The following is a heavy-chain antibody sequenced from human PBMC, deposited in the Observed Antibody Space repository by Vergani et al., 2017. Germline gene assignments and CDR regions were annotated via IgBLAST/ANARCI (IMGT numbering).Heavy chain of an antibody. Sequence: QVTLKESGPALVKPTQTLTLTCTFSGYSLSTSGMRVSWIRQPPGKALEWLARIDWDDDKFYSTSLKTRLTISKDTSKNQVVLTMTNMDPVDTATYYCARSSNWGSTGFDYWGQGTLVTVSS. D-gene: IGHD7-27*01. V-gene: IGHV2-70*04. CDR2: IDWDDDK. CDR3: ARSSNWGSTGFDY. CDR1: GYSLSTSGMR. J-gene: IGHJ4*02.